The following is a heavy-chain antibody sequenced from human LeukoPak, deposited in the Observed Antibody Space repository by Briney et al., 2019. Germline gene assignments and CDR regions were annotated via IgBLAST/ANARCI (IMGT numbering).Heavy chain of an antibody. Sequence: SETLSLTCTVPGGSISSYYWSWIRQPAGKGLEWIERIYTSGSTNYNPSLKSRVTMSVDTSKNQFSLKLSSVTAADTAVYYCARDLRIAAAGNNWFDPWGQGTLVTVSS. CDR1: GGSISSYY. V-gene: IGHV4-4*07. J-gene: IGHJ5*02. D-gene: IGHD6-13*01. CDR2: IYTSGST. CDR3: ARDLRIAAAGNNWFDP.